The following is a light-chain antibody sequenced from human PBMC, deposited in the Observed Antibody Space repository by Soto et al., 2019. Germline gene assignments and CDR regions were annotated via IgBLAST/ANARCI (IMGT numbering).Light chain of an antibody. CDR3: NTNREDPPRLYV. J-gene: IGLJ1*01. V-gene: IGLV2-14*03. Sequence: QSVLTQPASVSGSPGQSITISCTGTHSDIGNYNYVSWYQHLPGKAPKLMIYDVGSRPSGVSSRFSGSKSGNTASLAISGLQAEDEADYYCNTNREDPPRLYVFGTGTKVTVL. CDR1: HSDIGNYNY. CDR2: DVG.